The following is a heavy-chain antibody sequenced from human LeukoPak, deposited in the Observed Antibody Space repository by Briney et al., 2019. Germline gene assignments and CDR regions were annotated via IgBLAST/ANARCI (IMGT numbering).Heavy chain of an antibody. V-gene: IGHV1-69*04. Sequence: SVKVSCKASGGTFSSYAISWVRQAPGLGLEWMGRIIPILGIANYAQKFQGRVTITADKSTSTAYMELSSLRSEDTAVYYCARVRAGIGSTSCCSYWYFDLWGRGTLVTVSS. CDR3: ARVRAGIGSTSCCSYWYFDL. D-gene: IGHD2-2*01. CDR2: IIPILGIA. J-gene: IGHJ2*01. CDR1: GGTFSSYA.